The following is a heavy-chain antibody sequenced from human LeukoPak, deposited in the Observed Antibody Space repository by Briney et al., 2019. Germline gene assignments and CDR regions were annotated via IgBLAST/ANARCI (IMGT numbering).Heavy chain of an antibody. CDR3: AKDRCSNGIGCYYYYMEV. Sequence: GGSLRLSCAASGFTFSSYGMSWVRQAPGKGLEWVSAISTSGYGTYYADSVKGRFTISRDNSKKTLYLQMNSLRTEDTAVYYCAKDRCSNGIGCYYYYMEVWGKGTTVTISS. V-gene: IGHV3-23*01. J-gene: IGHJ6*03. CDR2: ISTSGYGT. CDR1: GFTFSSYG. D-gene: IGHD2-8*01.